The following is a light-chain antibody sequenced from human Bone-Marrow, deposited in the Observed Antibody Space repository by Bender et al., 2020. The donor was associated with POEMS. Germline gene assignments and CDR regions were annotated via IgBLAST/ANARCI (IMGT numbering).Light chain of an antibody. CDR1: SSDVGSYNY. CDR2: DVS. V-gene: IGLV2-14*03. Sequence: QSALSQPASVSGSPGQSITISCTGTSSDVGSYNYVSWYQQHPGKAPKLMIYDVSNRPSGVSSRFSGSKSGNTASLTVSGLQAEDEADYYCSSYAGSDIYVFGIGTKVTVL. J-gene: IGLJ1*01. CDR3: SSYAGSDIYV.